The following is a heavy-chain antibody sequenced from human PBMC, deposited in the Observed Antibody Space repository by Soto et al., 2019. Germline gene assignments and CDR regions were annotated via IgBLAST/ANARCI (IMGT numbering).Heavy chain of an antibody. V-gene: IGHV1-8*02. CDR2: MNPNIGKT. CDR1: GGTFSSYA. CDR3: ARGILEWYNWFDP. Sequence: ASVKVSCKASGGTFSSYAISWVRQAPGQGLEWMGWMNPNIGKTGYAQKFQGRVTMTRNTSISTAYMELSSLRSEYTAVYYCARGILEWYNWFDPWGQGTLVTVSS. D-gene: IGHD3-3*01. J-gene: IGHJ5*02.